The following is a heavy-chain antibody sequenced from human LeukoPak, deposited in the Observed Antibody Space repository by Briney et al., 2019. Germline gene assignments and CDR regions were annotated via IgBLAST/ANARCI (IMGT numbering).Heavy chain of an antibody. V-gene: IGHV4-34*01. Sequence: SETLSLTCAVYGGSFSGYYWSWIRQPPGKGLEWIGEINHSGSTNYNPSLKSRVTISVDTSKNQFSLKLSSVTAADTAVYYCARGAVVAGIYFDYWGQGTLVTVSS. CDR1: GGSFSGYY. CDR2: INHSGST. CDR3: ARGAVVAGIYFDY. J-gene: IGHJ4*02. D-gene: IGHD2-21*01.